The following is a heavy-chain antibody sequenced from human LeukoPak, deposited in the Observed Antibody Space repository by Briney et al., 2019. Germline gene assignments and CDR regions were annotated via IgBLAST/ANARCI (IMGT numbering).Heavy chain of an antibody. CDR1: GGSVSSGSYY. V-gene: IGHV4-61*01. CDR2: IYYSGST. D-gene: IGHD2-15*01. Sequence: KPSETLSLTCTVSGGSVSSGSYYWSWIRQPPGKGLEWIGYIYYSGSTNYNPSLKSRVTISVDTSKNQFSLKLSSVTAADTAVYYCASSIPGGYCSGGSCNDYWGQGTLVTVSS. J-gene: IGHJ4*02. CDR3: ASSIPGGYCSGGSCNDY.